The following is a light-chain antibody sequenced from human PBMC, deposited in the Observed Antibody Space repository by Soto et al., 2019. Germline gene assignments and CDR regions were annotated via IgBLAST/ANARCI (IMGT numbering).Light chain of an antibody. CDR3: CSYAGSSTFI. J-gene: IGLJ2*01. CDR1: SNDVGSYSL. CDR2: EGN. Sequence: QSALTQPASVSGSPGQSIANSCTGTSNDVGSYSLVSWYQQHPGKAPKLMIYEGNKRPSGVSNRFSGSKSDNTASLTISGLQAEDEADYYCCSYAGSSTFIFGGGTKLTVL. V-gene: IGLV2-23*03.